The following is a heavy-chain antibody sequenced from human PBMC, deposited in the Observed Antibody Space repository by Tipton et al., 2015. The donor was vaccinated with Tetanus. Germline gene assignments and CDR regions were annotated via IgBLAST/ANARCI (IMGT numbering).Heavy chain of an antibody. CDR3: AKGADCSGGSCFTGDFDN. V-gene: IGHV3-33*06. J-gene: IGHJ4*02. Sequence: SLRLSCAASGFIFSSYGLHWVRQAPGKGLEWVAVLWYDGTDKYYADSVKCRFTISRDTSRNTLYLQMNSLRVGDTAVYYCAKGADCSGGSCFTGDFDNWGQGTQVTVSS. CDR2: LWYDGTDK. D-gene: IGHD2-15*01. CDR1: GFIFSSYG.